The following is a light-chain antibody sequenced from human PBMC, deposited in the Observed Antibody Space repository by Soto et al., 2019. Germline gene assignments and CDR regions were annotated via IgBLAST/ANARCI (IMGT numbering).Light chain of an antibody. J-gene: IGLJ1*01. CDR2: DVS. CDR3: CSYAGSYTWV. CDR1: SSDVGGYNF. Sequence: QSALTQPRSVSGSPGQSVTISCTGTSSDVGGYNFVSWYQQHPGKAPKLMIYDVSKRPSGVPDRFSGSKSGNTASLTISGLPAEDEADYYCCSYAGSYTWVFGPGTKLTVL. V-gene: IGLV2-11*01.